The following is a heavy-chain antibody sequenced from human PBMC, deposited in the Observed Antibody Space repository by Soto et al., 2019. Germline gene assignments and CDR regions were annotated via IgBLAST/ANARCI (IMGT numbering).Heavy chain of an antibody. D-gene: IGHD3-10*01. V-gene: IGHV1-3*01. Sequence: ASVKVSCKASGYTFTSYAMHWVRQAPGQRLEWMGWINAGNGNTKYSQKFQGRVTITRDTSASTAYMELSSLRSEDTAVYYCAGSITMVRGVIRNFDYWGQGTLVTVSS. CDR1: GYTFTSYA. J-gene: IGHJ4*02. CDR3: AGSITMVRGVIRNFDY. CDR2: INAGNGNT.